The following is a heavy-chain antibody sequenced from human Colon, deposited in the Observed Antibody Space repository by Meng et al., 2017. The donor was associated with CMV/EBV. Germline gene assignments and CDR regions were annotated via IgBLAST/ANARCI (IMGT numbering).Heavy chain of an antibody. CDR2: MYLGGGST. D-gene: IGHD7-27*01. J-gene: IGHJ4*02. V-gene: IGHV3-23*03. Sequence: GESLKISCGVAGFTLRTSAVSWVRQAPGKGLTWVSVMYLGGGSTNFADSVKGRFSISRDDSKNTLYLQMNNLRAEDTAVYYCAKVSRTWGYFESWGQGALVTVSS. CDR1: GFTLRTSA. CDR3: AKVSRTWGYFES.